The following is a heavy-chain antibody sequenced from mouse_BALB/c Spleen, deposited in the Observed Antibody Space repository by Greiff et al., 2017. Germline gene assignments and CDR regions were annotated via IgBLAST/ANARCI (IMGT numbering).Heavy chain of an antibody. D-gene: IGHD4-1*02. J-gene: IGHJ2*01. CDR3: ARALQLGRTFDY. Sequence: EVQLVESGGGLVQPGGSRKLSCAASGFTFSDYGMAWVRQAPGKGPEWVAFISNLAYSIYYADTVTGRFTISRENAKNTLYLEMSSLRSEDTAMYYCARALQLGRTFDYWGQGTTLTVSS. V-gene: IGHV5-15*02. CDR2: ISNLAYSI. CDR1: GFTFSDYG.